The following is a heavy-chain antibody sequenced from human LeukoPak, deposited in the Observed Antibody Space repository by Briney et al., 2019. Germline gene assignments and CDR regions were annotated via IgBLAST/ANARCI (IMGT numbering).Heavy chain of an antibody. J-gene: IGHJ4*02. D-gene: IGHD1-26*01. Sequence: GGSLRLSCAASGFTFSTYAMSWVGQAPGKGLEWVSAISGSGTNTYYADSVKGRFTISRDNSKNTLYLQMNSLRAEDTAVYFCAKVPNSGNYYYFDYWGQGTPVTVSS. V-gene: IGHV3-23*01. CDR3: AKVPNSGNYYYFDY. CDR2: ISGSGTNT. CDR1: GFTFSTYA.